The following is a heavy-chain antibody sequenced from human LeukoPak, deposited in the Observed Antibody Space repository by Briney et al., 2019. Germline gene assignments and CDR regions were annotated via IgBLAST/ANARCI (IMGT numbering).Heavy chain of an antibody. CDR3: ARRNGHSWDVGNWFDP. CDR1: GGSISSSSYY. CDR2: IYYSGIA. V-gene: IGHV4-39*01. J-gene: IGHJ5*02. Sequence: SETLSLTCSVSGGSISSSSYYWGWIRQPPGMGLEWIGSIYYSGIAYYNQSLKSRATVSVDTSKNQFSLNLNSVTAADTAVYYCARRNGHSWDVGNWFDPWGQGTVVTVSS. D-gene: IGHD6-13*01.